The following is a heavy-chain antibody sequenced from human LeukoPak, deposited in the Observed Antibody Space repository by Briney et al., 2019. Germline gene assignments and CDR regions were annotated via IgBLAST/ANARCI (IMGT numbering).Heavy chain of an antibody. CDR3: ARPPPYSSSWYYYCYGMDV. CDR1: GYTFTGYY. V-gene: IGHV1-2*02. CDR2: INPNSGGT. J-gene: IGHJ6*02. Sequence: ASVKVSCKASGYTFTGYYMHWVRQAPGQGLEWMGWINPNSGGTNYAQKFQGRVTMTRDTSISTAYMELSRLRSDDTAVYYCARPPPYSSSWYYYCYGMDVWGQGTTVTVSS. D-gene: IGHD6-13*01.